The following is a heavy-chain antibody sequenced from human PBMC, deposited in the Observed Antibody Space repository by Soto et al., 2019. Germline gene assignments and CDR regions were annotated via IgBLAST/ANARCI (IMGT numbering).Heavy chain of an antibody. CDR1: GFIISGYS. Sequence: PEGSLRLSCEASGFIISGYSMNWIRHSPGKGLQWLAYTTISTGRIVYADFVKGRFTISTDNAKNSVFLQLNSLRDEDTAVYYCVRDRDVDRDMVHGDFWGQGNMVTVSS. D-gene: IGHD5-18*01. J-gene: IGHJ4*01. CDR2: TTISTGRI. CDR3: VRDRDVDRDMVHGDF. V-gene: IGHV3-48*02.